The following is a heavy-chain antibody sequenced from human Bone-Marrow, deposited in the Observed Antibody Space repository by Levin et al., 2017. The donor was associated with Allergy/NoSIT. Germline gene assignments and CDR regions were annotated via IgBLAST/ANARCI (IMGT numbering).Heavy chain of an antibody. V-gene: IGHV3-11*03. J-gene: IGHJ3*02. CDR2: ISSSSSYT. CDR1: GFTFSDYY. CDR3: ARIQIPGYCSGGSCYSRLAFDI. D-gene: IGHD2-15*01. Sequence: GGSLRLSCAASGFTFSDYYMSWIRQAPGKGLEWVSYISSSSSYTNYADSVKGRFTISRDNAKNSLYLQMNSLRAEDTAVYYCARIQIPGYCSGGSCYSRLAFDIWGQGTMVTVSS.